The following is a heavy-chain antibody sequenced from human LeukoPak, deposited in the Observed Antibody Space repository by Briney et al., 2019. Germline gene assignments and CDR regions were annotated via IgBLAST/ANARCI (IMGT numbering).Heavy chain of an antibody. D-gene: IGHD6-19*01. CDR2: ISATGSNT. J-gene: IGHJ4*02. CDR1: GFTFGNYG. CDR3: AKGLSSGWYDFDH. Sequence: GGSLRLSCVAFGFTFGNYGIIWVRQAPGKGLQWVSFISATGSNTYYAESVKGRFTISRDNPRSTVFLHMSSLRVDDTGVYYCAKGLSSGWYDFDHWGQGTLVSVSS. V-gene: IGHV3-23*01.